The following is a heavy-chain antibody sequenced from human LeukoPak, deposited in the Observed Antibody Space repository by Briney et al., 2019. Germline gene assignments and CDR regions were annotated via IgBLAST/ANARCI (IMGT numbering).Heavy chain of an antibody. D-gene: IGHD3-3*01. J-gene: IGHJ4*02. CDR1: GFTFSSYA. Sequence: GGSLRLSCAASGFTFSSYAMHWVRQAPGKGLEWVANIKQDGSEKYYVDSVRGRFTISRDNTMNSLYLQMSSLRAEDTAVYYCATDRGWRTSGYYLYYFEYWGQGTLVTYSS. CDR2: IKQDGSEK. CDR3: ATDRGWRTSGYYLYYFEY. V-gene: IGHV3-7*01.